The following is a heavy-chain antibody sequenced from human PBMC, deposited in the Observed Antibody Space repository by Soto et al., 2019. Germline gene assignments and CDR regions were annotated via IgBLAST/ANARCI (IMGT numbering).Heavy chain of an antibody. Sequence: ASVKVSCKASGYTFTGYYMHWVRQAPGQGLEWMGWINPNSGGTNYAQKFQGWVTMTRDTSISTAYMELSRLRSDDTAVYHCARAPIAVAGNYYYYGMDVWGQGTTVTVSS. D-gene: IGHD6-19*01. CDR3: ARAPIAVAGNYYYYGMDV. CDR2: INPNSGGT. V-gene: IGHV1-2*04. J-gene: IGHJ6*02. CDR1: GYTFTGYY.